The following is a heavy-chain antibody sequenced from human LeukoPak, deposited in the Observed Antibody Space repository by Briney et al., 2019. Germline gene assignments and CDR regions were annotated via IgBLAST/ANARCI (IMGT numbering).Heavy chain of an antibody. V-gene: IGHV4-4*07. CDR2: IYTSGST. J-gene: IGHJ4*02. CDR3: ARDGYDYVWGSYRYSTLYYFDY. D-gene: IGHD3-16*02. Sequence: SETLSLTCTVSGGSISSYYWSWIRQPAGKGLEWIGRIYTSGSTNYNPSLKSRVTMSVDTSKNQFSLKLSSVTAADTAVYYCARDGYDYVWGSYRYSTLYYFDYWGQGTLVTVSS. CDR1: GGSISSYY.